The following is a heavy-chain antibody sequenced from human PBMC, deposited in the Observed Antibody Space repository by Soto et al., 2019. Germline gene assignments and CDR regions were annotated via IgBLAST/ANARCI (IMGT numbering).Heavy chain of an antibody. Sequence: QVQLVQSGAEVKKPGASVKVSCKASGYTFTSYYMHWVRQAPGQGLEWMGIINPSGGSTSYAQKFQGRVTMTRETSTSTVYMELSSLGSEDTAVYYCAREPYSSGWSTPFDYWGQGTLVTVSS. V-gene: IGHV1-46*01. D-gene: IGHD6-19*01. CDR1: GYTFTSYY. J-gene: IGHJ4*02. CDR3: AREPYSSGWSTPFDY. CDR2: INPSGGST.